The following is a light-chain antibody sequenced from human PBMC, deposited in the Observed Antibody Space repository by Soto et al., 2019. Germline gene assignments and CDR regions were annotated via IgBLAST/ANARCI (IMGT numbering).Light chain of an antibody. J-gene: IGKJ1*01. Sequence: EIVLTQSPGTLSLSPGDRATLSCRASQSVSNFLAWYQQKPGQAPRLLIYDASNRATGIPARFSGGGSGTDFTLTISSLEPEDFAVYYCQVRSNWPTWTFGQGTKVDIK. V-gene: IGKV3-11*01. CDR3: QVRSNWPTWT. CDR2: DAS. CDR1: QSVSNF.